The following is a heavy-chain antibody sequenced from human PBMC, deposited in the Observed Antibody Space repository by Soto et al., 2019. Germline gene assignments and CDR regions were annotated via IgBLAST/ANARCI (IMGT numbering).Heavy chain of an antibody. CDR3: ARLVYDSSGYRPG. V-gene: IGHV4-39*01. CDR1: CGSISNSNFF. Sequence: LGTPSLTRPVSCGSISNSNFFRGWVPQPPGKGLEWIGSIYYSGSTYYNPSLKSRVTISVDTSKNQFSLKLSSVTAADTAVYYCARLVYDSSGYRPGWGQGTLVTVSS. J-gene: IGHJ4*02. CDR2: IYYSGST. D-gene: IGHD3-22*01.